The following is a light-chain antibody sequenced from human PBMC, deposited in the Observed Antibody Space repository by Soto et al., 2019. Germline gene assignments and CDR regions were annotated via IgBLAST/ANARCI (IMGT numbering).Light chain of an antibody. V-gene: IGKV2-28*01. CDR2: LGS. J-gene: IGKJ5*01. CDR3: MQALQTPIT. CDR1: QNLLHSDGYNY. Sequence: DIVMTQSPLSLPVTPGEPASIXXRSXQNLLHSDGYNYLDWYLQKPGQSPHXXIYLGSNRASGVPDRFSGSGSGTDFTLKISRVEAEDVGVYYCMQALQTPITFGQGTRLEIK.